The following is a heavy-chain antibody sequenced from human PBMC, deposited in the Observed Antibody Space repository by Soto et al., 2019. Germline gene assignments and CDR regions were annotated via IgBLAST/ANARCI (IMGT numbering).Heavy chain of an antibody. CDR2: IIPLFRTP. CDR1: GGTFSSYA. CDR3: ARDNGRPQLGGNYYYITDV. Sequence: QVQLVQSGAEVKEPGSSVKVSCQASGGTFSSYALSWVRQAPGQGLEWMGGIIPLFRTPDYAQKFQGRVTITADESTSTAYMELSSLSSEDTAIYYCARDNGRPQLGGNYYYITDVWGQGTTITVSS. D-gene: IGHD3-3*02. J-gene: IGHJ6*02. V-gene: IGHV1-69*12.